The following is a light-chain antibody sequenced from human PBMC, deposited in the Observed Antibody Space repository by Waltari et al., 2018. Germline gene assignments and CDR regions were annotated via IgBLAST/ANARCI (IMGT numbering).Light chain of an antibody. Sequence: PATLSVSPGDRANISCRASQSVNSNLAWYQQKPGQAPRLLIYTASTRATGVPARFSGSGSGTHFTLTISSLQSEDFAVYYCQQYDNWPPYTFGQGTNLEIK. CDR2: TAS. J-gene: IGKJ2*01. CDR3: QQYDNWPPYT. V-gene: IGKV3-15*01. CDR1: QSVNSN.